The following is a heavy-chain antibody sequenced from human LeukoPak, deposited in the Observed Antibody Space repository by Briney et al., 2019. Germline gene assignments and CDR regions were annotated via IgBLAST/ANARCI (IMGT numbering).Heavy chain of an antibody. Sequence: GGSLRLSCAASGFTFSTYWMSWVRQAPGKGLEWVANVKRDGSEKYYVASVKGRFTISRDNAKNSLYLQMNSLRAEDTAVYYCARGFDAFDIWGQGTMVTVSS. CDR3: ARGFDAFDI. J-gene: IGHJ3*02. V-gene: IGHV3-7*02. D-gene: IGHD3-10*01. CDR1: GFTFSTYW. CDR2: VKRDGSEK.